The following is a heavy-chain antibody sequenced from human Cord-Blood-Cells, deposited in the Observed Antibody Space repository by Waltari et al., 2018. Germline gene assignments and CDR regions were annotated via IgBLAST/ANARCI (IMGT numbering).Heavy chain of an antibody. CDR1: GGSFSGYY. D-gene: IGHD3-10*01. J-gene: IGHJ4*02. Sequence: QVQLQQWGAGLLKPSETLSLTCAVYGGSFSGYYWSWIRQPPGKGLEWSGEINHSGSTNYNPALKSRVTISVDTSKNQFSLKLSSVTAADTAVYYCARGVGTMVRGVIDYWGQGTLVTVSS. CDR3: ARGVGTMVRGVIDY. V-gene: IGHV4-34*01. CDR2: INHSGST.